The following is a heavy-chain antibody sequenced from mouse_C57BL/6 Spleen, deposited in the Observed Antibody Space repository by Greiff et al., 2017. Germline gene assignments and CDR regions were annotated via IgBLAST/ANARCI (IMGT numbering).Heavy chain of an antibody. D-gene: IGHD3-1*01. CDR2: IYPGSGST. V-gene: IGHV1-55*01. CDR1: GYTFTSYW. Sequence: QVQLQQSGAELVKPGASVKMSCKASGYTFTSYWITWVKQRPGQGLEWIGDIYPGSGSTNYNEKFKSKATLTVDTSSSTAYMQLSSLTSEDSAVYYCARRSGFYAMDYWGQGTSVTVSS. CDR3: ARRSGFYAMDY. J-gene: IGHJ4*01.